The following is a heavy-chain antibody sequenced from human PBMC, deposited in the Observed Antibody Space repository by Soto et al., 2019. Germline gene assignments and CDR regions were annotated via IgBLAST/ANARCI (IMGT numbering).Heavy chain of an antibody. CDR2: IKSKSDGGTT. J-gene: IGHJ6*02. CDR1: GITFSKAW. D-gene: IGHD4-4*01. Sequence: EVQLGESGGGLVKPGGSLRLSCAASGITFSKAWMNWVRQSPGKGLEWVGRIKSKSDGGTTDYAAPVKGRFTISRDDSKNTLCLQMNSLKTEDTAVYYCTTNFYSDYGMDVWGQGTTVTVSS. V-gene: IGHV3-15*01. CDR3: TTNFYSDYGMDV.